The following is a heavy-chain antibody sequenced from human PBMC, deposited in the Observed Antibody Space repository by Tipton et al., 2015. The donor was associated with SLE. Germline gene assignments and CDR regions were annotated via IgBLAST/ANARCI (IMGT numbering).Heavy chain of an antibody. CDR1: GGSFSGYY. CDR2: IYYSGST. Sequence: TLSLTCAVYGGSFSGYYWSWIRQPPGKGLEWIGYIYYSGSTYYNPSPKSRVTISVDTSKNQFSLKLSSVTAADTAVYYCARTTLSDFDYWGQGTLVTVSS. V-gene: IGHV4-34*09. D-gene: IGHD1-14*01. J-gene: IGHJ4*02. CDR3: ARTTLSDFDY.